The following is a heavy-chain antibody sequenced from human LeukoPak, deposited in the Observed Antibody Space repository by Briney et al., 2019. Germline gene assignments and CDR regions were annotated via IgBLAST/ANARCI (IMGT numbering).Heavy chain of an antibody. V-gene: IGHV3-23*01. D-gene: IGHD1-26*01. Sequence: GGSLRLSRAASAFTFSSYAMSWVRQAPGKGLEWVSAISGSGGSTYYADSVKGRFTISRDNSKNTLYLQMNSLRAEDTAVYYCAKDLFKYRRLGPTTRHYYYYMDVWGKGTTVTVSS. CDR3: AKDLFKYRRLGPTTRHYYYYMDV. CDR1: AFTFSSYA. CDR2: ISGSGGST. J-gene: IGHJ6*03.